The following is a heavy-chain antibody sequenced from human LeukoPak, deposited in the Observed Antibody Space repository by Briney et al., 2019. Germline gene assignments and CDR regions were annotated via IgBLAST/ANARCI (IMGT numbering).Heavy chain of an antibody. J-gene: IGHJ4*02. CDR1: GFTFSSYE. CDR3: ARGGPDSSGSTFFDY. D-gene: IGHD3-22*01. Sequence: QPGGSLRLSCAASGFTFSSYEMNWVRQAPGKGLEWVSYISGSGSTIYYADSVKGRFTISRDNAKNSLYLQMNSLRAEDTAVYYCARGGPDSSGSTFFDYWGQGTLVTVSS. V-gene: IGHV3-48*03. CDR2: ISGSGSTI.